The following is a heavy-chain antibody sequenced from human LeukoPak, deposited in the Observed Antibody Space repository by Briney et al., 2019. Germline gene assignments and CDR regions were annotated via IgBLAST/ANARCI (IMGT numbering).Heavy chain of an antibody. J-gene: IGHJ6*03. CDR2: IYHSGST. CDR3: ARQGGGNSPYYYYYMDV. V-gene: IGHV4-38-2*01. Sequence: SETLSLTCAVSGYSISSGYYWGWFRQPPGKGLEWIGCIYHSGSTQYNPSLKSRVTISVDTSKNQFSLNLSAVTAADTAVYYCARQGGGNSPYYYYYMDVWGKGTSVTVPS. D-gene: IGHD2-21*01. CDR1: GYSISSGYY.